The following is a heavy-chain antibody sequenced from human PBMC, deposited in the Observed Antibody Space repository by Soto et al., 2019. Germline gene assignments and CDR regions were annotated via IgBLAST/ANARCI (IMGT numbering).Heavy chain of an antibody. J-gene: IGHJ4*02. D-gene: IGHD6-13*01. CDR3: VRAALQLVRFHY. V-gene: IGHV4-59*12. CDR1: GGSISNYY. CDR2: IYFSGSS. Sequence: QVQLQESGPGLVKPSETLSLTCSVSGGSISNYYWSWIRQPPGKGREWLGYIYFSGSSTYNPSLKGRLSMAVDTSRTQVYMNLTSVTAAATAVYYCVRAALQLVRFHYWGQGALVTVSS.